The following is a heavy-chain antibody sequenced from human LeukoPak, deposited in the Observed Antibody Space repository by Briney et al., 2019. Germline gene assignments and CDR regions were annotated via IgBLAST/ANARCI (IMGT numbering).Heavy chain of an antibody. CDR3: ARDGVIGFALDI. CDR1: GFTFSSYG. D-gene: IGHD3-16*02. CDR2: IWYDGSNK. J-gene: IGHJ3*02. Sequence: PGGSLRLSCAASGFTFSSYGMHWVRQAPGKGLEWVAVIWYDGSNKYYADSVKGRFTISRDNSKDTLYLQMNSLRAEDTAVYYCARDGVIGFALDIWGQGTMVTVSS. V-gene: IGHV3-33*01.